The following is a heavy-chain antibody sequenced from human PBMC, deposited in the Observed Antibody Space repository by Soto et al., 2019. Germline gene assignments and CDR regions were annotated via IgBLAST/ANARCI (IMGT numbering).Heavy chain of an antibody. J-gene: IGHJ5*02. CDR3: ARDGFCTSTTCRVGNWFDP. V-gene: IGHV4-34*01. D-gene: IGHD2-2*01. CDR2: INHRGST. Sequence: SETLSLTCVVYGGPFSGYYWSWIRQSPGKGLEWIGGINHRGSTNYNPSLESRVTISVDTSKNQFSLKLPSVTAADTAMYYCARDGFCTSTTCRVGNWFDPWGQGTLVTVSS. CDR1: GGPFSGYY.